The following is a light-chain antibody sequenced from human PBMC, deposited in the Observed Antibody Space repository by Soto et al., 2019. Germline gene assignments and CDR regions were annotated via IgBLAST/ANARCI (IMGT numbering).Light chain of an antibody. J-gene: IGLJ1*01. CDR2: EFS. Sequence: QSALTQPPSASGSPGQSVTISCTGTSSDVGGYNYVSWYQQHPGKAPKLMIYEFSRRPSGVPDRFSGSRSANTAFLTVSGLQAEDEADYYCCSYAGNDNFYVFGTGTKLNVL. CDR1: SSDVGGYNY. CDR3: CSYAGNDNFYV. V-gene: IGLV2-8*01.